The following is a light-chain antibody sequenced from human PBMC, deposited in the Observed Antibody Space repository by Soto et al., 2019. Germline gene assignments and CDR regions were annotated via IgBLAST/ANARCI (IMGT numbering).Light chain of an antibody. Sequence: SYELTQPSSVSVSPGQTARITCSGDVLAKKYARWFQQKPGQAPVLVIYKDSERPSGIPERFSGSSSGTTVTLTISGAQVEDEADYYCYSAADNNEVFGGGIQLTV. CDR1: VLAKKY. J-gene: IGLJ3*02. V-gene: IGLV3-27*01. CDR2: KDS. CDR3: YSAADNNEV.